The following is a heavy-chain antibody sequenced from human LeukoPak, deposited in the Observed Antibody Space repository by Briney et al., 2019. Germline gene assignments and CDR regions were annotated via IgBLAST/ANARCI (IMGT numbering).Heavy chain of an antibody. J-gene: IGHJ4*02. Sequence: SETLSLTCTVSGGSISNYYWNWIRQPPAKGLERIGYIYYTGSTNYNPSLKSRVTMSVDTSKNQFSLKLSPVTAADTAVYYCAREGDYYDSSTLFDYWGQGTLVTVSS. CDR1: GGSISNYY. CDR3: AREGDYYDSSTLFDY. V-gene: IGHV4-59*12. CDR2: IYYTGST. D-gene: IGHD3-22*01.